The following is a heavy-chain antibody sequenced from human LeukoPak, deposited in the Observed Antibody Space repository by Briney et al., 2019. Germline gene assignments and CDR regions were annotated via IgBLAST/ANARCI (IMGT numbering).Heavy chain of an antibody. Sequence: PGGSLRLSCAASGFTFSSYSMNWVRQAPGKGLEWVSSISSSSSYIYYAESVKGRFTISRDNAKTSLYLQMNSLRAEDTAVYYCAREKTGEKYYYGIDVWGKGTTVTVSS. CDR3: AREKTGEKYYYGIDV. J-gene: IGHJ6*04. D-gene: IGHD7-27*01. CDR2: ISSSSSYI. CDR1: GFTFSSYS. V-gene: IGHV3-21*01.